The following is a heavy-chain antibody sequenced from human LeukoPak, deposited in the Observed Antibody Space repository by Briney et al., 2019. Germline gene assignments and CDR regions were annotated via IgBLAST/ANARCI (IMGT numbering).Heavy chain of an antibody. J-gene: IGHJ3*02. V-gene: IGHV1-3*01. CDR1: GYTFTSYA. D-gene: IGHD3-22*01. CDR3: ARVKGSSGYYFAFDI. Sequence: GASVKVSCKASGYTFTSYAMHWVRQAPGQRLEWMGWINAGNGNTKYSQKFQGRVTITRDTSASTAYMELSSLRSEDTAVYYCARVKGSSGYYFAFDIWGQGTMVTVSS. CDR2: INAGNGNT.